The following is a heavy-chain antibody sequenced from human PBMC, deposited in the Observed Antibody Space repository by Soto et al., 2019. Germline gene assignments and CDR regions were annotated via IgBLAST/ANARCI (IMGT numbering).Heavy chain of an antibody. CDR2: IYRTGST. V-gene: IGHV4-4*02. CDR3: ASRDPGTSVDY. J-gene: IGHJ4*02. CDR1: VGSFTSNNW. D-gene: IGHD1-7*01. Sequence: PSETLSLTCSVSVGSFTSNNWWTWVRQPPGQGLEWIGEIYRTGSTNYNPSLKSRVTISLDKSENQFSLKVTSLTAADTAVYYCASRDPGTSVDYWVQGNLVTGSS.